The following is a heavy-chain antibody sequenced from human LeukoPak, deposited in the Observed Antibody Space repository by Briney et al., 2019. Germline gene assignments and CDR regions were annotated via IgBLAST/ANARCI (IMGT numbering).Heavy chain of an antibody. CDR1: GFTFSSYA. J-gene: IGHJ6*02. Sequence: GGSLRLSCAASGFTFSSYAMSWVRQAPGKGLEWVSAMSASGGTTYYADTVKGRFTISRDNSKNTLYLQMNSLRAEDTALYYCAKGLYTARTSEYYYGMDVWGQGTTVTVSS. D-gene: IGHD1-14*01. CDR2: MSASGGTT. CDR3: AKGLYTARTSEYYYGMDV. V-gene: IGHV3-23*01.